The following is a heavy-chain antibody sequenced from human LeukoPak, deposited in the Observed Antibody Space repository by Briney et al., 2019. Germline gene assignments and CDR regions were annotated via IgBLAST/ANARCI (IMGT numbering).Heavy chain of an antibody. Sequence: PSETLSLACTISGGSVSDYYWSWIRQSPGKGLEWIGYIYYTGSTTYNPSLKSRVTIPADTSKNQFSLKLSSVTAADTAVYYCASRKLGNDYWGQGTLVTVSS. CDR2: IYYTGST. V-gene: IGHV4-59*02. D-gene: IGHD7-27*01. J-gene: IGHJ4*02. CDR1: GGSVSDYY. CDR3: ASRKLGNDY.